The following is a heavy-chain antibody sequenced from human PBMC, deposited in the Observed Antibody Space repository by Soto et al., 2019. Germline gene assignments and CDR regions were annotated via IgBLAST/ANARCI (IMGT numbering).Heavy chain of an antibody. V-gene: IGHV4-31*03. J-gene: IGHJ4*02. Sequence: PSETLSLTCTVSGGSISSGGYYWSWIRQHPGKGLEWIGYIYYSGSTYYNPSLKSRVTISVDMSKNQFSLKLNSVTAADTAVYYCERHSYYDTYGPYDYWGQGTLVTVSS. D-gene: IGHD3-22*01. CDR1: GGSISSGGYY. CDR2: IYYSGST. CDR3: ERHSYYDTYGPYDY.